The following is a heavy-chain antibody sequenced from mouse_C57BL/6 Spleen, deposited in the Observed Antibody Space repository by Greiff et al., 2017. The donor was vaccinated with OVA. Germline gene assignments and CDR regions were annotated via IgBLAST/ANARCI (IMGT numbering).Heavy chain of an antibody. CDR1: GYTFTDYY. V-gene: IGHV1-19*01. CDR2: INPYNGGT. D-gene: IGHD1-1*01. Sequence: EVQLQQSGPVLVKPGASVKMSCKASGYTFTDYYMNWVKQSHGKSLEWIGVINPYNGGTSYNQKFKGKATLTVDKSSSTAYMELNSLTSEDSAVYYCARARGSSFFDYWGQGTTLTVSS. J-gene: IGHJ2*01. CDR3: ARARGSSFFDY.